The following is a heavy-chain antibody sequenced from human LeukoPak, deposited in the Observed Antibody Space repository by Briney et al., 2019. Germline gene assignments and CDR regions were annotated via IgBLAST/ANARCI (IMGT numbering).Heavy chain of an antibody. V-gene: IGHV4-59*08. Sequence: PSETLSLTCTVSGDSISSYYWSWIRQPPGKGLEWIGYIYYSGSTNYNPSLKSRVTISVDTSKNQFSLKLSSVTAADTAVYYCARLRGSSTPDYWGQGTLVTVSS. CDR3: ARLRGSSTPDY. J-gene: IGHJ4*02. D-gene: IGHD1-26*01. CDR2: IYYSGST. CDR1: GDSISSYY.